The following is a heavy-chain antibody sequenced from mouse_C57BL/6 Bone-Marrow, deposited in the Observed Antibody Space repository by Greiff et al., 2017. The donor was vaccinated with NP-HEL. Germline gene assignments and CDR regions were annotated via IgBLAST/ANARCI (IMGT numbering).Heavy chain of an antibody. J-gene: IGHJ4*01. CDR1: GFTFSNYW. CDR2: IRLNSDNYAT. Sequence: EVKVEESGGGLVQPGGSMKLSCVASGFTFSNYWMNWVRQSPEKGLEWVAQIRLNSDNYATHYAESVKGRFTISRDDSKSSVYLQMNNLRAEDTGIYYCTGEEYYGSSYGYYAMDYWGQGTSVTVSS. V-gene: IGHV6-3*01. CDR3: TGEEYYGSSYGYYAMDY. D-gene: IGHD1-1*01.